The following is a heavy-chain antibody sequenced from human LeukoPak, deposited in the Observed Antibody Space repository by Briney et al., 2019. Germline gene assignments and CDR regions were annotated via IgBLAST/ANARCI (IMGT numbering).Heavy chain of an antibody. D-gene: IGHD4-17*01. V-gene: IGHV3-11*01. CDR3: ATPTTVITYQMAFDI. Sequence: GGSLRLSCAASGFTFSDYYMSWIRQAPGKGLEWVSYISSSGNTIYYADSVRGRFTISRDNAKNSLYLQMNSLRAEDTAMYYCATPTTVITYQMAFDIWGQGTMVTVSS. CDR1: GFTFSDYY. CDR2: ISSSGNTI. J-gene: IGHJ3*02.